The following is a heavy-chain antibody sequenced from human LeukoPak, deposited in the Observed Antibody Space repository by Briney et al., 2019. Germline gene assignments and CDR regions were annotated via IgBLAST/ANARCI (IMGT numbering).Heavy chain of an antibody. V-gene: IGHV3-53*05. D-gene: IGHD3-16*01. CDR3: ANSPTLGV. J-gene: IGHJ4*02. CDR1: AFTVYNNY. Sequence: GGSLRLSCAASAFTVYNNYMRWVRQAPARGLEFVSLIYRVGTTSYADSVKGRFTISRDNSKNTLYLQMNSLRVEDTAVYYCANSPTLGVWGQGTLVTVSS. CDR2: IYRVGTT.